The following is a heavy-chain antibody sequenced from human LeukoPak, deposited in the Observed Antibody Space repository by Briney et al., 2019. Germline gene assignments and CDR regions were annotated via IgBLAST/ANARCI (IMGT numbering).Heavy chain of an antibody. CDR1: GLTFSGYY. D-gene: IGHD1-7*01. CDR2: ISQSGST. CDR3: ARGGRWNSCDDSSDFHY. Sequence: GTLCLTCAASGLTFSGYYWHWIRQPPGKGLEWVGEISQSGSTNGNPSLKSRVTISVDTSKHQLSLKLSSVTAADTAVYYCARGGRWNSCDDSSDFHYWGKGPLVSVSS. J-gene: IGHJ4*02. V-gene: IGHV4-34*01.